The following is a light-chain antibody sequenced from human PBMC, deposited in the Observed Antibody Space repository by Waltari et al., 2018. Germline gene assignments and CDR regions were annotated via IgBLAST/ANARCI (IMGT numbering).Light chain of an antibody. V-gene: IGLV2-23*02. J-gene: IGLJ3*02. Sequence: QSALTQPASVSGSPGQSITISCTGTTDDVGTYKFVSWYQQHPGKAPKLILYEVDQRPAGISNRFSGFKSGNTAALTISGLQIEDEADYYCCSFVTGDTWVFGGGTKVAVL. CDR1: TDDVGTYKF. CDR2: EVD. CDR3: CSFVTGDTWV.